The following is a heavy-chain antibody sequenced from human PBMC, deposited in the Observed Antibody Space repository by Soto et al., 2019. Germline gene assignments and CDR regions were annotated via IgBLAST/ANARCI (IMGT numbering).Heavy chain of an antibody. V-gene: IGHV3-7*01. J-gene: IGHJ4*02. CDR1: GYTFSSYW. CDR2: IKQDGSEK. D-gene: IGHD3-3*01. Sequence: PGGSLRLSCAASGYTFSSYWMSWVRQAPGKGLEWVANIKQDGSEKYYVDSVKGRFTISRDNAKNSLFLQMNSLRAEDTAVYYFARGPPYYDFWSGYYTGAVDYWGQGTLVTVSS. CDR3: ARGPPYYDFWSGYYTGAVDY.